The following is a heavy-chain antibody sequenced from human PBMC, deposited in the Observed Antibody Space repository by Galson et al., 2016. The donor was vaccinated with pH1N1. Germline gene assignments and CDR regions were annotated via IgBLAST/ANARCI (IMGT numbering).Heavy chain of an antibody. CDR1: GDSLSTYH. V-gene: IGHV4-59*01. CDR3: ARDRRHSYGKDFDP. D-gene: IGHD3-16*01. Sequence: SETLSLTCSVSGDSLSTYHWNWIRQPPGKGLEWIGEIRYNEEGDRNPALRSRVTFSIDTSKNQFSLKLYSVTAADTAAYYCARDRRHSYGKDFDPWGQGTLVIVSA. CDR2: IRYNEEG. J-gene: IGHJ5*02.